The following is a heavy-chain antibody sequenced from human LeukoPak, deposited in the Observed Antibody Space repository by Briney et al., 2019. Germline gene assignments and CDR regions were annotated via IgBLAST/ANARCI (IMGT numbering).Heavy chain of an antibody. CDR3: ASLYGDYRAANWYFDL. CDR1: GGSISSGGYY. D-gene: IGHD4-17*01. CDR2: IYCSGST. Sequence: SETLSLTCTVSGGSISSGGYYWSWIRQHPGKGLEWIGYIYCSGSTYYNPSLKSRVTISVDTSKNQFSLKLSSVTAADTAVYYCASLYGDYRAANWYFDLWGRGTLVTVSS. V-gene: IGHV4-31*03. J-gene: IGHJ2*01.